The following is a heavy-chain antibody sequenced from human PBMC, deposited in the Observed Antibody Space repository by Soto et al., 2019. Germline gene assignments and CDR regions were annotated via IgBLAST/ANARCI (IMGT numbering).Heavy chain of an antibody. D-gene: IGHD2-2*01. J-gene: IGHJ6*03. CDR1: GYTFANYA. CDR2: INAGNGNT. CDR3: ARGHLAVVPVASWYFYMDV. Sequence: ASVKVSCKASGYTFANYAVHWVRQAPGQRFEWMGWINAGNGNTRYSQKFQGRVTITRDTSARTAYMELSSLRSEDTAVYYCARGHLAVVPVASWYFYMDVWGKGTTVTVSS. V-gene: IGHV1-3*01.